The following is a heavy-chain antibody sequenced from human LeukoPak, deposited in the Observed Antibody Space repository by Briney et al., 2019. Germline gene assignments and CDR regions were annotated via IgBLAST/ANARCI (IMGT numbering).Heavy chain of an antibody. D-gene: IGHD1-26*01. CDR1: GFTFSSYS. J-gene: IGHJ3*02. CDR2: ISSSSSYI. Sequence: GGSLRLSCAASGFTFSSYSMNWVRQAPGKGLEWVSSISSSSSYIYYADSVKGRFTISRDNAKNSLYLQMNSLRVEDTAVYYCARGGSYSSNAFDIWGQGTMVTVSA. CDR3: ARGGSYSSNAFDI. V-gene: IGHV3-21*01.